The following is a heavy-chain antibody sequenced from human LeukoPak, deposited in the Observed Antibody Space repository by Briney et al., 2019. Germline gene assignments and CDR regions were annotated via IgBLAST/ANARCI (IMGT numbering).Heavy chain of an antibody. J-gene: IGHJ5*02. CDR1: EFTFSSYA. CDR2: ISGSGGST. D-gene: IGHD3-22*01. CDR3: APRRYYYDSSGYYYVSGFDP. Sequence: GGSLRLSCAASEFTFSSYAMSWVRQAPGKGLEWVSGISGSGGSTYYADSVKGRFTISRDNSKNTLYLQMNSLRAEDTAVYYCAPRRYYYDSSGYYYVSGFDPWGQGTLVTVSS. V-gene: IGHV3-23*01.